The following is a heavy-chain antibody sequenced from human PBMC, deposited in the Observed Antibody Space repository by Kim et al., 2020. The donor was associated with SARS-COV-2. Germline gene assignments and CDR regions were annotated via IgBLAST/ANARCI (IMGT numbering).Heavy chain of an antibody. V-gene: IGHV3-11*06. J-gene: IGHJ4*02. CDR2: ISSSSSYT. CDR3: ARDRDYYCSGSYYGY. Sequence: GGSLRLSCAASGFTFSDYYMSWIRQAPGKGLEWVAYISSSSSYTNYADSVKGRFTISRDNAKNSLYLQMNSLRAEDTAVYYCARDRDYYCSGSYYGYWGQGTLVTVSS. D-gene: IGHD3-10*01. CDR1: GFTFSDYY.